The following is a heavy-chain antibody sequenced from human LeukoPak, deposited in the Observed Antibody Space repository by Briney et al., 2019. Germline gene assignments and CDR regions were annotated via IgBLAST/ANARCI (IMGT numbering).Heavy chain of an antibody. CDR2: IYPYSGDT. V-gene: IGHV1-2*02. J-gene: IGHJ3*02. Sequence: ASVTVSFKASGYTFTGYYIHWVRQAPGQGLEWMGWIYPYSGDTNYAQNFHGRVTMTRDTSISTAYMELSSLKSDDTAVYYCARDRNSGSSLDIWGQGTMLTVSS. CDR1: GYTFTGYY. CDR3: ARDRNSGSSLDI. D-gene: IGHD6-6*01.